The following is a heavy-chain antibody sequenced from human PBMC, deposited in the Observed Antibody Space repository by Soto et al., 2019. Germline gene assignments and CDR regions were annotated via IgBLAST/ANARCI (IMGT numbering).Heavy chain of an antibody. CDR1: VGTFSSYA. V-gene: IGHV1-69*13. J-gene: IGHJ3*02. Sequence: SVKVSCKASVGTFSSYAISWVRQAPGQGLEWMGGIIPIFGTANYAQKFQGRVTITADESTSTAYMELSSLRSEDTAVYYCARVSISAVVVADDAFDIWGQGTMVTVSS. CDR3: ARVSISAVVVADDAFDI. CDR2: IIPIFGTA. D-gene: IGHD2-15*01.